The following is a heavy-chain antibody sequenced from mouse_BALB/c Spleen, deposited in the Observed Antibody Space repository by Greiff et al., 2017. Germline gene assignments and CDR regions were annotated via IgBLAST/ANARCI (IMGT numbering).Heavy chain of an antibody. CDR2: INPSSGYT. CDR1: GYTFTSYT. V-gene: IGHV1-4*01. D-gene: IGHD1-1*01. CDR3: ARSEYYYGSSPNYYAMDY. Sequence: VQLVESGAELARPGASVKMSCKASGYTFTSYTMHWVKQRPGQGLEWIGYINPSSGYTNYNQKFKDKATLTADKSSSTAYMQLSSLTSEDSAVYYCARSEYYYGSSPNYYAMDYWGQGTSVTVSS. J-gene: IGHJ4*01.